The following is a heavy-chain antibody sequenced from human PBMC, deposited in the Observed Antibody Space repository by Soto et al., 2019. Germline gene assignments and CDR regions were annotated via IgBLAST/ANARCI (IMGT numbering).Heavy chain of an antibody. V-gene: IGHV4-59*01. D-gene: IGHD2-15*01. CDR1: GGSISSYY. CDR2: IYYSGST. J-gene: IGHJ4*02. CDR3: ARSSPFFDY. Sequence: ETLSLTCTVSGGSISSYYWSWIRQPPGKGLEWIGYIYYSGSTNYNPSLKSRVTISVDTSKNQFSLKLSSVTAADTAVYYCARSSPFFDYWGQGTLVTV.